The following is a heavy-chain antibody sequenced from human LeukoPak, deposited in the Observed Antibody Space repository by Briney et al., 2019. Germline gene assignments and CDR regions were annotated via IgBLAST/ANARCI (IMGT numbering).Heavy chain of an antibody. V-gene: IGHV1-24*01. D-gene: IGHD3-22*01. Sequence: ASVKVSCKVSGYTLTELSMHWVRQAPGKGLEWMGGFDPEDGETIYAQKFQGRITLTEDTSTDTAYMELTSLRSEDTAVYYCAAAMTRNYYYYGMDVWGQGTTVTVSS. CDR1: GYTLTELS. CDR3: AAAMTRNYYYYGMDV. J-gene: IGHJ6*02. CDR2: FDPEDGET.